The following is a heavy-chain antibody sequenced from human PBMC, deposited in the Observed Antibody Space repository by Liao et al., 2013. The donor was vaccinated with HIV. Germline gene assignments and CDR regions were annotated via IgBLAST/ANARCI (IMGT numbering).Heavy chain of an antibody. CDR2: IYPSGST. D-gene: IGHD3-10*01. Sequence: QLQLQESGSGLVKPSQTLSLTCAVSGDSISSGDYSWTWIRQPPGKDLEWIGYIYPSGSTYYSPSLKSRVTISVDRSRNQFSLKLTSVTAADTAMYYCARGPYYYGSGSLDIWGQGTMVIVSS. CDR1: GDSISSGDYS. CDR3: ARGPYYYGSGSLDI. V-gene: IGHV4-30-2*01. J-gene: IGHJ3*02.